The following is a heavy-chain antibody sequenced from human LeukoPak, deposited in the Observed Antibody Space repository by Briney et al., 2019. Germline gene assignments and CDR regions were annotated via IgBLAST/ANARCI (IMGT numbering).Heavy chain of an antibody. D-gene: IGHD1-1*01. CDR2: IYSGGST. CDR3: ARAGNFYWDY. J-gene: IGHJ4*02. CDR1: GFTVSSNY. Sequence: GGSLRLSCAASGFTVSSNYMSWVRQAPGKGLEWVSVIYSGGSTYYADSVKGRFTISRDNAKNTLYLQMNSLGVEDTALYYCARAGNFYWDYWGQGTLVTVFS. V-gene: IGHV3-66*01.